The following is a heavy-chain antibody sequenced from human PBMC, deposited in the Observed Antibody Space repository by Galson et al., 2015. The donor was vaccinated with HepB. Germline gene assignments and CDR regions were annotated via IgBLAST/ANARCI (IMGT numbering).Heavy chain of an antibody. CDR1: GFTFSSYW. CDR2: IKQDGSEK. D-gene: IGHD3-10*01. J-gene: IGHJ6*02. V-gene: IGHV3-7*03. CDR3: ARDRYARLLYGSGSTIDYYYYGMDV. Sequence: SLRLSCAASGFTFSSYWMSWVRQAPGKGLEWVANIKQDGSEKYYVDSVKGRFTISRDNAKNSLYLQMNSLRAEDTAVYYCARDRYARLLYGSGSTIDYYYYGMDVWGQGTTVTVSS.